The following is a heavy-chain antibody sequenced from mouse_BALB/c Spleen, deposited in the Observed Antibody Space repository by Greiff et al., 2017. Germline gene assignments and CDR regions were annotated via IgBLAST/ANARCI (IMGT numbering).Heavy chain of an antibody. V-gene: IGHV1-20*02. Sequence: EVQLVESGPELVKPGASVKISCKASGYSFTGYFMNWVMQSHGKSLEWIGRINPYNGDTFYNQKFKGKATLTVDKSSSTAHMELRSLASEDSAVYYCARGENYPWFAYWGQGTLVTVS. CDR2: INPYNGDT. D-gene: IGHD2-1*01. CDR1: GYSFTGYF. CDR3: ARGENYPWFAY. J-gene: IGHJ3*01.